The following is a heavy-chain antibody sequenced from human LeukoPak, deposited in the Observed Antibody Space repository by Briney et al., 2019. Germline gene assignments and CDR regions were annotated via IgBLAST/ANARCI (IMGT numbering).Heavy chain of an antibody. D-gene: IGHD2-21*01. J-gene: IGHJ4*02. V-gene: IGHV3-64*01. CDR2: ISSNGGST. CDR3: ARDTLVGSYFDY. Sequence: PGGSLRLSCAASGFTFSSYAMHWVRQAPGEGLEYVSAISSNGGSTYYANSVKGRFTISRDNSKNTLYLQMGSLRAEDMAVYYCARDTLVGSYFDYWGQGTLVTVSS. CDR1: GFTFSSYA.